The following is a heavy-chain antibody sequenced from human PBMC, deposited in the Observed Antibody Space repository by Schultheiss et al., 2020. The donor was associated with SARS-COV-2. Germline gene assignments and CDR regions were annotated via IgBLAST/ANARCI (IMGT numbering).Heavy chain of an antibody. CDR1: GGSFSGYY. J-gene: IGHJ4*02. CDR2: IYYSGST. Sequence: SETLSLTCAVYGGSFSGYYWSWIRQPPGKGLEWIGSIYYSGSTYYNPSLKSRVTISVDTSKNQFSLKLSSVTAADTAVYYCATERSDILTGYYRVWGQGTLVTVSS. CDR3: ATERSDILTGYYRV. D-gene: IGHD3-9*01. V-gene: IGHV4-34*01.